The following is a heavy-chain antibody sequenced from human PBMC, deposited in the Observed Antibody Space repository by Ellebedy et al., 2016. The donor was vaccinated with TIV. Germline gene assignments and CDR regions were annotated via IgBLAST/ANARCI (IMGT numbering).Heavy chain of an antibody. Sequence: MPSETLSLTCTVSGGSISRYYWSRIRQPAGKGLEWIGRNYTSGSTNYNPALKRRVTMSVDTSKNQFPLKLTSVTAAHTAVYYCARVNVLDSGYGSFDYWGQGTLVTVSS. D-gene: IGHD5-12*01. CDR2: NYTSGST. V-gene: IGHV4-4*07. J-gene: IGHJ4*02. CDR3: ARVNVLDSGYGSFDY. CDR1: GGSISRYY.